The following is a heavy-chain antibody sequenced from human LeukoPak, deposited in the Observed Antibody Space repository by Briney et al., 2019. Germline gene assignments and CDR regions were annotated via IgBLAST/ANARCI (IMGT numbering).Heavy chain of an antibody. CDR3: AISTPVLRYFDWLLGGFDY. CDR1: GFTFSSYA. V-gene: IGHV3-23*01. Sequence: GGSLRLSCVASGFTFSSYAMNWVRLAPGKALEWVSGVSGVGYKTYYADSVKGRFTISRDNSKNTLYLQMNSLRAEDTAVYYCAISTPVLRYFDWLLGGFDYWGQGTLVTVSS. D-gene: IGHD3-9*01. J-gene: IGHJ4*02. CDR2: VSGVGYKT.